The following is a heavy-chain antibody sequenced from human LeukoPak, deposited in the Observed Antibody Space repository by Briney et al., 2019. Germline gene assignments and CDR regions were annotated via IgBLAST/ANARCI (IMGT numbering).Heavy chain of an antibody. V-gene: IGHV1-8*03. D-gene: IGHD2-15*01. J-gene: IGHJ5*02. CDR3: ARMDHHGGRDNWFDP. CDR1: GYTFTSYD. CDR2: MNPNSGNT. Sequence: AASVKVSCKASGYTFTSYDINWVRQAPGQGLEWMGRMNPNSGNTGYAQKFQGRVTITRDPSISTAYMELSSLRSEDTAVYYCARMDHHGGRDNWFDPWGQGTLVTVSS.